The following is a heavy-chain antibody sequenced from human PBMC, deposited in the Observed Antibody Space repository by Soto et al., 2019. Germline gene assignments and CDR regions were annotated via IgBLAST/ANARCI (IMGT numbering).Heavy chain of an antibody. J-gene: IGHJ4*02. CDR1: GGTFSSFA. Sequence: QVQLVQSGAEVKKPGSSVKVSCKASGGTFSSFAISWVRQAPGQGLEWMGGIIPIFGTTNYAQKFQGRVTITEDESTSTAYMEVTTLRSEDTAVYYCARDRDHTYDYWGQGTLVTVSS. V-gene: IGHV1-69*01. CDR2: IIPIFGTT. CDR3: ARDRDHTYDY.